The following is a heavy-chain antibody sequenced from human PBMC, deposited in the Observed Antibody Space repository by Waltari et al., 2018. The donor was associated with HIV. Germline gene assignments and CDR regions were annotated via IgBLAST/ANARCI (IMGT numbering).Heavy chain of an antibody. V-gene: IGHV3-15*01. CDR2: IKSKTDGGTT. D-gene: IGHD3-22*01. CDR1: GFTFSNAW. CDR3: TTLLYYYDSTY. Sequence: EVQLVESGGGLVKPGGSLRLSCAASGFTFSNAWMSWVRQAPGKGLEWGGRIKSKTDGGTTDYAAPVKGRFTISRDDSKNTLYLQMNSLKTEDTAVYYCTTLLYYYDSTYWGQGTLVTVSS. J-gene: IGHJ4*02.